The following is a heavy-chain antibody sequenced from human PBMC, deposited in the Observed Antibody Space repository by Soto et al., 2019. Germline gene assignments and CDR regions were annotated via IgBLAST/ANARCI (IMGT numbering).Heavy chain of an antibody. Sequence: QVQLVESGGGVVQPGSSLGLPVAASGLTFGSNARHWSGQAPAKGLEGVAVISYDGSNKYYADSVKGRFTISRDNSKNTLYLQMNSLRAEDTAVYYCASGSGTVNWFDPWGQGTLVTVSS. CDR1: GLTFGSNA. D-gene: IGHD4-4*01. V-gene: IGHV3-30-3*01. CDR3: ASGSGTVNWFDP. J-gene: IGHJ5*02. CDR2: ISYDGSNK.